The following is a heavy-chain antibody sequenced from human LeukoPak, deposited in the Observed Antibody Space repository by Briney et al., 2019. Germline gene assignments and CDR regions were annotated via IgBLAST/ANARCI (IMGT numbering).Heavy chain of an antibody. CDR3: ARVRATFSPHFDN. CDR2: INSDGSIT. V-gene: IGHV3-74*01. Sequence: GGSLRLSCAASVVTFSSYWRHWVRQAPGKGLMWVSRINSDGSITNYADSVKGRFTISRDNAKNTLYLQMNGLRPEDSAVYYCARVRATFSPHFDNWGQGTLVTVSS. CDR1: VVTFSSYW. D-gene: IGHD5-12*01. J-gene: IGHJ4*02.